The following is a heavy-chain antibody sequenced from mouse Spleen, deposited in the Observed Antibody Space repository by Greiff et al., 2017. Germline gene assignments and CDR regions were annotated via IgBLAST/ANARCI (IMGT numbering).Heavy chain of an antibody. Sequence: VQLQQPGAELVKPGASVKMSCKASGYTFTSYWITWVKQRPGQGLEWIGDIYPGSGSTNYNEKFKSKATLTVDTSSSTAYMQLSSLTSEDSAVYYCASKGSIYYDYDGGFAYWGQGTLVTVSA. J-gene: IGHJ3*01. CDR2: IYPGSGST. CDR3: ASKGSIYYDYDGGFAY. V-gene: IGHV1-55*01. CDR1: GYTFTSYW. D-gene: IGHD2-4*01.